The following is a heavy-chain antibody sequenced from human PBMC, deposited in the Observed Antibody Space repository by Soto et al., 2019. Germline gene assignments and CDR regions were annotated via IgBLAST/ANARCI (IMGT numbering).Heavy chain of an antibody. CDR2: IYYSGST. Sequence: SETLSLTCTVSGGSVSSGSYYWSWIRQPPGKGLEWIGYIYYSGSTNYNPSLKSRVTISVDTSKNQFSLKLSSVTAADTAVYYCAREVKGGRIQLWFVDYWGQETLNTVSS. V-gene: IGHV4-61*01. CDR1: GGSVSSGSYY. CDR3: AREVKGGRIQLWFVDY. D-gene: IGHD5-18*01. J-gene: IGHJ4*02.